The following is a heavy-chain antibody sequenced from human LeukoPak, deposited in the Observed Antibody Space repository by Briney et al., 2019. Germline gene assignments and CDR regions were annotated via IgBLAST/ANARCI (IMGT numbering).Heavy chain of an antibody. J-gene: IGHJ4*02. V-gene: IGHV4-34*01. CDR2: LYHSGGT. D-gene: IGHD6-13*01. Sequence: SETLSLTCVVYGESFSGYYWTWIRQPPGKGLEWIGNLYHSGGTNYNPSLKSRAIISVDTSKNHFSLKLSSVTAADTALYYCARGDSNFDFWGQGTLVTVSS. CDR1: GESFSGYY. CDR3: ARGDSNFDF.